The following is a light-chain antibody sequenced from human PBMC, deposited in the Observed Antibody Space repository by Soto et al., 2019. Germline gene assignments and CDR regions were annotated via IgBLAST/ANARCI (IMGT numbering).Light chain of an antibody. V-gene: IGLV1-40*01. CDR3: QSYDSSPSVV. CDR1: SSNIGAGYD. CDR2: GNS. J-gene: IGLJ2*01. Sequence: QPVLTQPPSVSGAPGQRVTISCTGSSSNIGAGYDVHWYRQLPGTAPKLLIYGNSNRPSGVPDRFSGSRSGTSASLAITGLQAEDEADYYCQSYDSSPSVVFGGGTKLTVL.